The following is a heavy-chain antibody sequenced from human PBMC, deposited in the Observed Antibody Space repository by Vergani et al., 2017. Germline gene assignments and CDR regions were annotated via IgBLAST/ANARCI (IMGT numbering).Heavy chain of an antibody. V-gene: IGHV3-21*01. D-gene: IGHD3-10*01. Sequence: VQLVESGGGLVKPGGSLRLSCAASGFTFSSYSMNWVRRAPGKGLEWVSSISSSSSYIYYADSVKGRFTISRDNAKNSLYLQMNSLRAEDTAVYYCARGRGDYYGSGSLDYWGQGTLVTVSS. J-gene: IGHJ4*02. CDR2: ISSSSSYI. CDR3: ARGRGDYYGSGSLDY. CDR1: GFTFSSYS.